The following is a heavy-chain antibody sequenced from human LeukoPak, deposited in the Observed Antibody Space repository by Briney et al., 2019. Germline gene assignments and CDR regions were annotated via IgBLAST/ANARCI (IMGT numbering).Heavy chain of an antibody. CDR3: AKGSQQNDYDFWSGYHYYMDV. CDR2: ISGSGGST. V-gene: IGHV3-23*01. D-gene: IGHD3-3*01. Sequence: PGGSLRLSCAASGFTFSSYAMSWVRQAPGKGLEWVSAISGSGGSTYYADSVKGRFTISRDNSKNTLYLQMNSLRDEDTAVYYCAKGSQQNDYDFWSGYHYYMDVWGKGTTVTVSS. J-gene: IGHJ6*03. CDR1: GFTFSSYA.